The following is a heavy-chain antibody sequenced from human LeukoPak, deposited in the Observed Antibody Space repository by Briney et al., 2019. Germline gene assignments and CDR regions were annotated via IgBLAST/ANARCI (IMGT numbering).Heavy chain of an antibody. Sequence: SETLSLTCTVSGGSISSYYWSWIRQPPGKGLEWIGYIYYSGSTNYNPSLKSRVTISVDTSKNQFSLKLSSVTAADTAVYYCARAYSVGIVGARTFDYLGQGTLVTVSP. CDR3: ARAYSVGIVGARTFDY. CDR1: GGSISSYY. D-gene: IGHD1-26*01. V-gene: IGHV4-59*01. J-gene: IGHJ4*02. CDR2: IYYSGST.